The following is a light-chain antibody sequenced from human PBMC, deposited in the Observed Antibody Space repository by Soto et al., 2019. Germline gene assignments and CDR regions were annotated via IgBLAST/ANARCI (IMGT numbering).Light chain of an antibody. V-gene: IGKV3-20*01. CDR1: QSVSSSY. J-gene: IGKJ1*01. Sequence: EIVLTQSPGTLSLSPGERATLSCRASQSVSSSYLAWYQQKPGQAPRLLIYGASSRATGIPHRFSGSGSGTDFTLTISSLQAEDVAVYHCQQYFDTPTFGQGTKVEIK. CDR2: GAS. CDR3: QQYFDTPT.